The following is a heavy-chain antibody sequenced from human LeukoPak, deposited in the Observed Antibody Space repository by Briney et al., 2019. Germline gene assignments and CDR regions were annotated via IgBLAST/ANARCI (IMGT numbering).Heavy chain of an antibody. V-gene: IGHV3-23*01. CDR3: AKGPKQWLNYFDY. D-gene: IGHD6-19*01. CDR1: GFTFSNYA. CDR2: ISGSGGST. Sequence: GGSLRLSCAASGFTFSNYAMSWVRQAPGKGLEWVSVISGSGGSTFYADSVKGRFTISRDNSENTLYLQMNSLRAEDTAVYYCAKGPKQWLNYFDYWGQGTLVTVSS. J-gene: IGHJ4*02.